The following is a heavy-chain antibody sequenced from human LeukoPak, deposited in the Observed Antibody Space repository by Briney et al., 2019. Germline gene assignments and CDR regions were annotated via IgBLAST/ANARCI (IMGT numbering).Heavy chain of an antibody. Sequence: SETLSLTCTVSGGSISSYYWSWIRQPPGKGLEWIGYIYYSGSTNYNPSLKSRVTISVDTSKNQFPLKLSSVTAADTAVYYCASGDDYGDYGMDVWGQGTTVTVSS. CDR2: IYYSGST. CDR1: GGSISSYY. J-gene: IGHJ6*02. V-gene: IGHV4-59*01. CDR3: ASGDDYGDYGMDV. D-gene: IGHD4-17*01.